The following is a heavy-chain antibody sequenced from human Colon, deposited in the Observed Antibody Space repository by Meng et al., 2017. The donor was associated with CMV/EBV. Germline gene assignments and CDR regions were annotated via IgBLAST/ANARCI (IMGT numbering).Heavy chain of an antibody. D-gene: IGHD3-22*01. J-gene: IGHJ5*02. Sequence: GGSLRLSCATSGFFFKDYAMHWVRQGPGRGLEWVSVVSWVGGSPWYADSVRGRFTISRDNSKDSLYLEMNSLTSEDSGLYYCAKGGSSAPWNWFAPWGQGTLVTVSS. CDR3: AKGGSSAPWNWFAP. CDR2: VSWVGGSP. CDR1: GFFFKDYA. V-gene: IGHV3-43*01.